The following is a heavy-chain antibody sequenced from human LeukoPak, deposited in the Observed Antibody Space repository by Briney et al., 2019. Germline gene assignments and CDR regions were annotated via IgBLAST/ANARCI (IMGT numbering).Heavy chain of an antibody. CDR2: ISYDGSNK. J-gene: IGHJ5*02. D-gene: IGHD6-13*01. CDR3: AKDSSPSSSWYPSNWFDP. CDR1: GFTFSSYA. Sequence: GRSLRLSCAASGFTFSSYAMHWVRQAPGKGLEWVAVISYDGSNKYYADSVKGRFTISRDNSKNTLYLQMNSLRAEDTAVYYCAKDSSPSSSWYPSNWFDPWGQGTLVTVSS. V-gene: IGHV3-30*04.